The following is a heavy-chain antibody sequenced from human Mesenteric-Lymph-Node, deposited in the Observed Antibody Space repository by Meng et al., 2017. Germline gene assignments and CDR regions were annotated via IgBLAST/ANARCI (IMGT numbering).Heavy chain of an antibody. CDR1: GFAFTSYT. J-gene: IGHJ4*02. Sequence: GESLKISCAVSGFAFTSYTMAWVRQPPGKGLEWVSVISAAGGITNYADSVKGRFTISRDTSKNTLYLQMTSLRAEDTAIYYCAKVLAEFTYGSPFDHWGQGTLVTVSS. D-gene: IGHD3-10*01. CDR3: AKVLAEFTYGSPFDH. CDR2: ISAAGGIT. V-gene: IGHV3-23*01.